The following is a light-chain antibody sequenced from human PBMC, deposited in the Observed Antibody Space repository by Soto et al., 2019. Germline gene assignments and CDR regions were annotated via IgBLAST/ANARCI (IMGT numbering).Light chain of an antibody. J-gene: IGKJ1*01. Sequence: DIQVTNSPSALSASVGDRVTITCRVSQSIGDSLAWYQQKPGKAPYLLISDVSSLERGVPSRFSGSGSGTEFTLTISSMQPDDFAAFYCQQYNGYSRTFGQGTKVDIK. CDR1: QSIGDS. CDR3: QQYNGYSRT. CDR2: DVS. V-gene: IGKV1-5*01.